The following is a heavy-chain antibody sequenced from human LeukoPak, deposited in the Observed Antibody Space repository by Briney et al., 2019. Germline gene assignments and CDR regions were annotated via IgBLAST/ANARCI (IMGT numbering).Heavy chain of an antibody. CDR1: GGTFSSYA. CDR3: ARAGGNYDFWSGYYLDY. D-gene: IGHD3-3*01. Sequence: SVKVSCKASGGTFSSYAISWVRQAPGQGLEWMGRIIPIFGTANCAQKFQGRVTITTDESTSTAYMELSSLRSEDTAVYYCARAGGNYDFWSGYYLDYWGQGTLVTVSS. J-gene: IGHJ4*02. CDR2: IIPIFGTA. V-gene: IGHV1-69*05.